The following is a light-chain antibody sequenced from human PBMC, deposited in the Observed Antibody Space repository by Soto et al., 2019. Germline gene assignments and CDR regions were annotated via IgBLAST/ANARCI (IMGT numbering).Light chain of an antibody. CDR3: QHYGTSPLT. CDR1: QSVYVN. V-gene: IGKV3-20*01. CDR2: GAS. J-gene: IGKJ1*01. Sequence: EIVLTQSPGTLSLSPGEGATLSCRASQSVYVNLAWYQQKPGQSPRLLIYGASTRATDIPDRFSGSGSDTDFTLTISRLEPEDFAVYFCQHYGTSPLTFGQGTKVEIK.